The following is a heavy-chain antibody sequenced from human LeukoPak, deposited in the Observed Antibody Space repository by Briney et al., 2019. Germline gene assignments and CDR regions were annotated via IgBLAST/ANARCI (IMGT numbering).Heavy chain of an antibody. CDR1: GFTFSNYW. V-gene: IGHV3-7*01. J-gene: IGHJ4*02. D-gene: IGHD6-25*01. Sequence: GGSLRLSCAAAGFTFSNYWMTWVRQAPGGGLEWVADIKSDGSEKKYVDPVKGRFTISRDNAKNSLFLQMSSLRADDTTVYYCARKSSKLAAFPYWGQGALVTVSS. CDR3: ARKSSKLAAFPY. CDR2: IKSDGSEK.